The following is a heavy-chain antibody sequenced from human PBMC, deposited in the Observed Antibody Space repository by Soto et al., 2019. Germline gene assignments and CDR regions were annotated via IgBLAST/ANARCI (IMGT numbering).Heavy chain of an antibody. CDR1: GFIFSGYS. D-gene: IGHD2-2*01. CDR3: TRASSYALDY. CDR2: IAGGGVPT. V-gene: IGHV3-48*01. J-gene: IGHJ4*02. Sequence: EVQLVESGGGLVQSGESLRLSCAASGFIFSGYSMNWVRQTPGKGLEWIAHIAGGGVPTYYADSVKGRFTISRDRGKNFLYLQMNGLKGEDSGVYYSTRASSYALDYWGQGALVTVSS.